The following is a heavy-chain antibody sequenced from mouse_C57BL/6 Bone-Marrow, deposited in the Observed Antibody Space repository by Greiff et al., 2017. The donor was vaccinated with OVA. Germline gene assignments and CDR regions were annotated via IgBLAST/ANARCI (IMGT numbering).Heavy chain of an antibody. CDR2: IDPSDSYT. D-gene: IGHD2-3*01. J-gene: IGHJ4*01. Sequence: QVQLQQPGAELVMPGASVKLSCKASGYTFTSYWMHWVKQRPGQGLEWIGEIDPSDSYTNYNQKFKGKSTLTVDKSSSTAYMQLSSLTSEDSAVYYCARGLLPFMDYWGQGTSVTVSS. CDR1: GYTFTSYW. V-gene: IGHV1-69*01. CDR3: ARGLLPFMDY.